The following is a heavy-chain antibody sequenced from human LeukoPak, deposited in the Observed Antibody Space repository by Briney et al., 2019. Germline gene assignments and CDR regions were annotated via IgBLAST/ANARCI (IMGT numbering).Heavy chain of an antibody. CDR2: INPTGTTT. CDR1: GYTFINNW. Sequence: PGASVKVSCKASGYTFINNWMHWVRQAPGQGLEWVGLINPTGTTTLYAQKFQGRVTLTRDMSTSTAYMELSSLRSEDTAVYYCARDSSAGDYELDYWGQGTLVTVSS. D-gene: IGHD4-17*01. V-gene: IGHV1-46*01. CDR3: ARDSSAGDYELDY. J-gene: IGHJ4*02.